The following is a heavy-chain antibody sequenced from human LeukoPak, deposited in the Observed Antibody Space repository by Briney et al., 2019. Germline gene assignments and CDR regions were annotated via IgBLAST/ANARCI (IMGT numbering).Heavy chain of an antibody. CDR2: IYYSGST. CDR1: GGSISSYY. Sequence: SETLSLTCTVSGGSISSYYWSWIRQPPGKGPEWIGYIYYSGSTNYNPSLKSRVTISVDTSKNQFSLKLSSVTAADTAVYYCARVASIAAAGHAFDIWGQGTMVTVSS. J-gene: IGHJ3*02. V-gene: IGHV4-59*01. CDR3: ARVASIAAAGHAFDI. D-gene: IGHD6-13*01.